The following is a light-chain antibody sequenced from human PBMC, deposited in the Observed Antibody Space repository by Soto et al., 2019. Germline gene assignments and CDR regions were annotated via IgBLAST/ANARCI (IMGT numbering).Light chain of an antibody. V-gene: IGLV2-14*01. J-gene: IGLJ3*02. CDR3: ISYTSSSTWV. Sequence: QSALTQPASVSGSPGQSITISCTGTSSDVGGYNYVSWYQQHPGKVPKLMIYDVSDRPSGVSNRFSGSKSGNTASLTISGLQAEDEADYYCISYTSSSTWVFGGWTQLTVL. CDR2: DVS. CDR1: SSDVGGYNY.